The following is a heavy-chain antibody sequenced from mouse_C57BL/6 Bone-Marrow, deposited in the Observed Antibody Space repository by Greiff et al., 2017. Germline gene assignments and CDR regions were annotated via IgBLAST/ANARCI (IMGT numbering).Heavy chain of an antibody. CDR1: GYTFTSYW. CDR3: ARGRLRKYYLDY. Sequence: QVQLQQSGAELVKPGASVKMSCKASGYTFTSYWMNWVQQRPGRGLEWIGRIDPNSGGTTYNEKFKSKATLTVDKPSSTDYMQLSSLTSEDTSVDYWARGRLRKYYLDYWGQGTTLTVSS. V-gene: IGHV1-72*01. D-gene: IGHD3-2*02. CDR2: IDPNSGGT. J-gene: IGHJ2*01.